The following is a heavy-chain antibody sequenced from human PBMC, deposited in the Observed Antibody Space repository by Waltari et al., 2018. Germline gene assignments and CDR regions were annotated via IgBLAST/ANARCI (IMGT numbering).Heavy chain of an antibody. J-gene: IGHJ4*02. V-gene: IGHV3-53*01. Sequence: EVQLVESGGGLIQPGGSLRPSCAASGFTVSSNDLSWVRQAPGKGLEWVSVIYSGGSTYYADSVKGRFTISRDNSKNTLYLQMNSLRAEDTAVYYCARELVDTAMVNWGQGTLVTVSS. CDR2: IYSGGST. CDR1: GFTVSSND. CDR3: ARELVDTAMVN. D-gene: IGHD5-18*01.